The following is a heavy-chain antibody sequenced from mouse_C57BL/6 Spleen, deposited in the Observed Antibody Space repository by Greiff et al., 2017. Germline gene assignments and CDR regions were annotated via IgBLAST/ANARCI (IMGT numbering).Heavy chain of an antibody. CDR3: ARLGDGYYFYYFDY. D-gene: IGHD2-3*01. CDR1: GYTFTSYW. J-gene: IGHJ2*01. Sequence: QVHVKQPGAELVKPGASVKMSCKASGYTFTSYWITWVKQRPGQGLEWIGDIYPGSGSTNYNEKFKSKATLTVDTSSSTAYMQLSSLTSEDSAVYYCARLGDGYYFYYFDYWGQGTTLTVSS. CDR2: IYPGSGST. V-gene: IGHV1-55*01.